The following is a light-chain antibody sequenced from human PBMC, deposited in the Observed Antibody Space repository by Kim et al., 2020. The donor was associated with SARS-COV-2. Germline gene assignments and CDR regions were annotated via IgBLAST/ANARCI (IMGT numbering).Light chain of an antibody. CDR1: QSISNN. V-gene: IGKV3-15*01. J-gene: IGKJ4*01. CDR3: QQYDDWLA. Sequence: SWSPGERATLSCRASQSISNNLAWYQQKPGQAPRLLMFGASTRATDCPVRFSGSGSGTEFTLTISSLRSEDFAVYFCQQYDDWLAFGGGTKVDIK. CDR2: GAS.